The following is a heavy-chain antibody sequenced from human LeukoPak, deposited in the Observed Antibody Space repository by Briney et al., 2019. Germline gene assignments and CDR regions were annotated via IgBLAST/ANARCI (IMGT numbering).Heavy chain of an antibody. V-gene: IGHV3-30*02. CDR3: AKDGGSRIYYYYYGMDV. D-gene: IGHD2-2*01. J-gene: IGHJ6*02. Sequence: GGSLRLSCAASGFTFSSYGMHWVRQAPGKGLEWVAVIRYDGSNKYYADSVKGRFTISRDNSKNTLSLQMNSLRAEDTAVYYCAKDGGSRIYYYYYGMDVWGQGTTVTVSS. CDR2: IRYDGSNK. CDR1: GFTFSSYG.